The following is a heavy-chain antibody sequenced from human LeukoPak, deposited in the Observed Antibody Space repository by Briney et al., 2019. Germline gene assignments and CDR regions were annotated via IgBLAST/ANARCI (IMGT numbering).Heavy chain of an antibody. CDR2: IYYSGST. J-gene: IGHJ4*02. V-gene: IGHV4-59*01. CDR1: GGSISSYY. Sequence: SETVSLTCTVSGGSISSYYWSWLRQPPGKGREGSGYIYYSGSTNYNPSLKSRITISVDTSKNQFSLKLSSVTAADTAVYYCAREGKSYGFDYGSQGTLVTVSS. CDR3: AREGKSYGFDY. D-gene: IGHD5-18*01.